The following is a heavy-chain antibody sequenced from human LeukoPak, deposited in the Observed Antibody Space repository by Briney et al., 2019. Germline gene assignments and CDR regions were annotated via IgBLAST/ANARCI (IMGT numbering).Heavy chain of an antibody. J-gene: IGHJ3*02. CDR2: IYTSGST. Sequence: SETLSLTCTASGGSISSYYWSWIRQPAGKGLEWIGRIYTSGSTNYNPSLKSRVTMSVDTSKNQFSLKLSSVTAADTAVYYCAREGALEVLKDTGGAFDIWGQGTMVTVSS. CDR3: AREGALEVLKDTGGAFDI. CDR1: GGSISSYY. D-gene: IGHD1-14*01. V-gene: IGHV4-4*07.